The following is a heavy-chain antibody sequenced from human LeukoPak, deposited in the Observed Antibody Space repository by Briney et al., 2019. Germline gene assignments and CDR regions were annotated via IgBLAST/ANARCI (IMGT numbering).Heavy chain of an antibody. CDR1: GGSFSGYF. Sequence: SETLSLTCAVYGGSFSGYFWSWIRQPPGKGLEWIGEINHSGSTNYNPSLNSRVTISVDRSKNQFSLKLSSVTAADTSIYYCATKDTSFHHYGAFDLWGQGTMVTVSS. J-gene: IGHJ3*01. CDR2: INHSGST. D-gene: IGHD4-17*01. V-gene: IGHV4-34*01. CDR3: ATKDTSFHHYGAFDL.